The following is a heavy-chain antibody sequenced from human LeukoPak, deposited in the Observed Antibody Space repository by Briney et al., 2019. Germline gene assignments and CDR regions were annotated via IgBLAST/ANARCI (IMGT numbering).Heavy chain of an antibody. CDR1: GGSISSGDYY. CDR2: IYYSGST. Sequence: SETLFLTCTVSGGSISSGDYYWSWIRQPPGKGLEWIGYIYYSGSTYYNPSLKSRVTISVDASKNQFSLKLSSVTAADTAVYYCARDDYGDYIHYYGMDVWGQGTTVTVSS. CDR3: ARDDYGDYIHYYGMDV. J-gene: IGHJ6*02. V-gene: IGHV4-30-4*01. D-gene: IGHD4-17*01.